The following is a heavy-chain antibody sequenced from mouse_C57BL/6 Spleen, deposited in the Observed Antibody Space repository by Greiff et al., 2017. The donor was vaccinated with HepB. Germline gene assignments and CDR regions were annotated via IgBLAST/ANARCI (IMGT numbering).Heavy chain of an antibody. CDR1: GYTFTDYA. CDR3: ARYYDYAWLAY. V-gene: IGHV1-67*01. D-gene: IGHD2-4*01. J-gene: IGHJ3*01. CDR2: ISTYYGDA. Sequence: QVQLQQSGPELVRPGVSVKISCKGSGYTFTDYAMHWVNQSHAKSLEWIGVISTYYGDASYNQKFKDKATMTVDKYSSTAYMELARLTSEDSAVYYCARYYDYAWLAYWGQGTLVTVSA.